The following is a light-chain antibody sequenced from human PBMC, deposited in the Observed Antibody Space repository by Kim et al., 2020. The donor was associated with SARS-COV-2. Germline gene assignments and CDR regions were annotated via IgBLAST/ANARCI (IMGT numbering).Light chain of an antibody. V-gene: IGKV3-20*01. Sequence: SPGESAPLSCRASQSVSSSYLGWYPQKPGQAPRLLICGASSRDTGIPDRFSGSGSGTDFTLTISRLEPEDFAVYYCQQFGRSSLTFGGGTKVDIK. CDR3: QQFGRSSLT. CDR1: QSVSSSY. J-gene: IGKJ4*01. CDR2: GAS.